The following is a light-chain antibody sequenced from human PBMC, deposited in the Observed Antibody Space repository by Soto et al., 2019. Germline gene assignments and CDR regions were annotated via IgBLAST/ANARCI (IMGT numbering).Light chain of an antibody. Sequence: QSVLTQPASVSGSPGKSITISCTGTSSDVGSYNRVSWYQQHPGKAPKLMIYEGSKRPSGVSNRFSGSKSGNTASLTISGLQAEDEADYYCCSYAGSSTHAVFGGGTQLTVL. CDR3: CSYAGSSTHAV. J-gene: IGLJ7*01. CDR1: SSDVGSYNR. CDR2: EGS. V-gene: IGLV2-23*01.